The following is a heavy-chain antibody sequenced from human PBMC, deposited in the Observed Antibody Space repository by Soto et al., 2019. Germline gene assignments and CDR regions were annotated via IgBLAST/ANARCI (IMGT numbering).Heavy chain of an antibody. V-gene: IGHV3-11*06. Sequence: VGSLRLSCATSGFTFSDYYMSWIRQAPGKGLEFVSYISPKGTYRTYADSVKGRFTISRDNAKNSLYLQVNSLRAEDTAVYYCSRGGGGGLFDLWGQGILVTVSS. CDR2: ISPKGTYR. CDR1: GFTFSDYY. CDR3: SRGGGGGLFDL. D-gene: IGHD2-21*01. J-gene: IGHJ5*02.